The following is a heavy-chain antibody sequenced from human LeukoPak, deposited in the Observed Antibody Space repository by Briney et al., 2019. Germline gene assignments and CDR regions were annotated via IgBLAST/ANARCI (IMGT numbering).Heavy chain of an antibody. CDR1: GFTFSSYS. D-gene: IGHD2-21*02. CDR2: ISSSSSYI. J-gene: IGHJ4*02. CDR3: ARDVYCGGDCSSGYFDY. Sequence: GGSLRLSCAASGFTFSSYSMNWVRQAPGKGLEWVSSISSSSSYIYYADSVKGRFTISRDNAKNSLYLQMNSLRAEDTAVYYCARDVYCGGDCSSGYFDYWGQGTLVTVSS. V-gene: IGHV3-21*01.